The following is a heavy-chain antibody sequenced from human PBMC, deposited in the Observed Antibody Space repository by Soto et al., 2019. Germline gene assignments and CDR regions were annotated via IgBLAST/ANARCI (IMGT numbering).Heavy chain of an antibody. J-gene: IGHJ6*03. V-gene: IGHV4-59*01. CDR1: GGSINTYY. CDR2: IYYSGST. Sequence: QVQLQESGPGLVKPSETLSLTCNVSGGSINTYYWSWIRQPPGKGLEWIGYIYYSGSTNYNPSLKSRVTMSVDTSKNQSSLKLSSVTAADTAVYYCARGGRAAYYYYLGVWGKGPTVTVSS. CDR3: ARGGRAAYYYYLGV.